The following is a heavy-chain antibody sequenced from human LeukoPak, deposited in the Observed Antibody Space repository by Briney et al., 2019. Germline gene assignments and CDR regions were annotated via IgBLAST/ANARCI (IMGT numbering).Heavy chain of an antibody. CDR1: GFTFSSYAM. CDR2: VHLSGAS. J-gene: IGHJ4*02. D-gene: IGHD1-26*01. Sequence: PGGSLRLSCAASGFTFSSYAMSWVRQAPGKGLEWIGEVHLSGASNYNPSLKSRVNMSIDKSKNQLSLELTSVTAADTAIYYCTRESGAFSPFGFWGQGTLVTVSS. CDR3: TRESGAFSPFGF. V-gene: IGHV4-4*02.